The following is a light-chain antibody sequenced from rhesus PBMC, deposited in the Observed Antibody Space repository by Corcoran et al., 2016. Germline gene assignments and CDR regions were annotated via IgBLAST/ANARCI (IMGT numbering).Light chain of an antibody. CDR3: SSFAGNNNYI. CDR1: SSDIGGYNY. Sequence: QAALTQPRSVSGSPGQSVTISCTGTSSDIGGYNYVSWYQHHPGTAPKLMIYEVNKRPSGVSDRFSGSKSANTASLTISGLRAEDEADYYCSSFAGNNNYIFGGGTRLTVL. V-gene: IGLV2-32*02. J-gene: IGLJ1*01. CDR2: EVN.